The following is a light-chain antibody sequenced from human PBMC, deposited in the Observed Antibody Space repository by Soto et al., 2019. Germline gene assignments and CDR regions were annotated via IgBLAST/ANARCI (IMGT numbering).Light chain of an antibody. CDR3: CSSAGSYPWV. V-gene: IGLV2-11*01. J-gene: IGLJ3*02. CDR2: DVT. Sequence: QSALTQPRSVSGSPGQSVTISCTGTSSDVGGYNYVSWYQQHPGKAPKLMIYDVTKRPSGVPDRFSGSKSANTASLTISGLQAEDEADYYCCSSAGSYPWVFGGGTKVTVL. CDR1: SSDVGGYNY.